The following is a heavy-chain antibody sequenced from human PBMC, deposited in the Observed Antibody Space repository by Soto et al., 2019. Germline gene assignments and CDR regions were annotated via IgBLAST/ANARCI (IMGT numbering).Heavy chain of an antibody. Sequence: EVQLVASGGGLVQPWGSLRLSCAASGCTCSRHWMSWVRQAPGKGLEWVANIKQDGSEKYYVDSVKGRFTISRDNAKNSLYLQMNRLRAEETAVYYCATYVLLWFGESYWGQGTLVTVSS. J-gene: IGHJ4*02. D-gene: IGHD3-10*01. CDR3: ATYVLLWFGESY. CDR2: IKQDGSEK. V-gene: IGHV3-7*01. CDR1: GCTCSRHW.